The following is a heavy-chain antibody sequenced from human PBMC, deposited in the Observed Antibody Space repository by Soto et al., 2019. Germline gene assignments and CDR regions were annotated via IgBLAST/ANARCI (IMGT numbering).Heavy chain of an antibody. V-gene: IGHV3-30*03. J-gene: IGHJ3*02. CDR3: APSLVVSGAFDI. CDR2: ISYDGSNK. Sequence: PGGSLRLSCAASGFTFSSYGMHWVRQAPGKGLEWVAVISYDGSNKYYADSVKGRFTISRDNSKNTLYLQMNSLRAEDTAVYYCAPSLVVSGAFDIWGQGTMVTVSS. CDR1: GFTFSSYG. D-gene: IGHD2-15*01.